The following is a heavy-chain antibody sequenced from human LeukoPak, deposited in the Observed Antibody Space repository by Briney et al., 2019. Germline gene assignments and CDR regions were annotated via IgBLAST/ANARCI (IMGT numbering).Heavy chain of an antibody. CDR1: GGSISSYY. CDR2: IYYSGST. Sequence: SETLSLTCTVSGGSISSYYWSWIRQPPGKGLEWIGYIYYSGSTNYNPSLKSRVTISVDTSKNQFSLKLSSVTAADTAVYYCARGGLVEMATIADLDIWGQGTMVTVSS. CDR3: ARGGLVEMATIADLDI. D-gene: IGHD5-24*01. J-gene: IGHJ3*02. V-gene: IGHV4-59*01.